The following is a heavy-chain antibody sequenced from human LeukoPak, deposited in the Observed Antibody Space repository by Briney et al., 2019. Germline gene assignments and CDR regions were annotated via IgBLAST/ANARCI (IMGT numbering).Heavy chain of an antibody. J-gene: IGHJ4*02. CDR2: IRYDGSNK. V-gene: IGHV3-30*02. CDR3: AKVERYFYDSSGSNFDY. Sequence: GGSLRLSCAASGFTFSNYGMHWVRQAPGKGPEWVAFIRYDGSNKYYGDSVKGRFTISRDNSKNTLYLQMNSLRTEDTAMYYCAKVERYFYDSSGSNFDYWGQGTLVTVSS. CDR1: GFTFSNYG. D-gene: IGHD3-22*01.